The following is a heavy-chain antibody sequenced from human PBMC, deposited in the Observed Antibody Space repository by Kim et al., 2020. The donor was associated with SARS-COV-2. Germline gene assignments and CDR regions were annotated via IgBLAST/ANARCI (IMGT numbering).Heavy chain of an antibody. Sequence: GGSLRLSCAASGFTVTNNYMSWVRQAPGKALEWVSVIYSGGRTYYADSVKGRFTISRENSKNTLYLQMNSLTAEDTAVYYCARGSTGYSYGSRFDYWGQG. CDR2: IYSGGRT. D-gene: IGHD5-18*01. CDR1: GFTVTNNY. CDR3: ARGSTGYSYGSRFDY. J-gene: IGHJ4*02. V-gene: IGHV3-53*01.